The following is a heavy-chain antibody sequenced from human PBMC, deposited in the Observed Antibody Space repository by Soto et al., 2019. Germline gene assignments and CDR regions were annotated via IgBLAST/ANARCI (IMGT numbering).Heavy chain of an antibody. CDR2: IYNSGTS. J-gene: IGHJ3*02. CDR1: GFTVSSHY. CDR3: ARGTWIVRGLIPDAFDI. D-gene: IGHD3-10*01. Sequence: EVQLVESGVGLVQPGGSLRLSCAASGFTVSSHYINWVRQAPGKGLDWVSVIYNSGTSFYADSVKGRFTVSRDTAKNSVFLQMSSLRGEDTAVYFCARGTWIVRGLIPDAFDIWGQGTMVTVSS. V-gene: IGHV3-66*01.